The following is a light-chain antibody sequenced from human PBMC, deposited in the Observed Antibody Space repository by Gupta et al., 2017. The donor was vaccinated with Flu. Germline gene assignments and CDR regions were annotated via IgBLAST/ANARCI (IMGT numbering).Light chain of an antibody. V-gene: IGKV3-11*01. CDR2: DAS. CDR1: RGVSSY. Sequence: GETPPLSSAARRGVSSYLAWYQQKPGQAPRLLIYDASSRATGIPDRFSGSGSGTDFTLTISSLEPEDFAVYYCQQRSNSPLTFGGGTKVEIK. CDR3: QQRSNSPLT. J-gene: IGKJ4*01.